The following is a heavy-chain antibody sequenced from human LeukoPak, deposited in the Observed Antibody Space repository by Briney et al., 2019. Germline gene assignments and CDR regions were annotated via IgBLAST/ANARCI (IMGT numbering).Heavy chain of an antibody. V-gene: IGHV1-2*02. CDR1: GYTFTGYY. J-gene: IGHJ4*02. CDR2: INPNSGGT. Sequence: ASVKVSCKSPGYTFTGYYMHWVRQAPGQGLEWMGWINPNSGGTNYAQKFQGRGTMTRDTSISTAFMELSRLRSDDTAVYYGASSIAVAGTGFDYWGQGTLVTVSS. D-gene: IGHD6-19*01. CDR3: ASSIAVAGTGFDY.